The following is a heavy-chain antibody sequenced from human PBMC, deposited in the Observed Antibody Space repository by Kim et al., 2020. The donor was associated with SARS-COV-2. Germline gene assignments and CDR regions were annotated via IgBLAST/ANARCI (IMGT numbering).Heavy chain of an antibody. D-gene: IGHD4-17*01. CDR3: ARDTTHLRVKLDY. V-gene: IGHV4-34*01. J-gene: IGHJ4*01. CDR1: GGSLTGNY. CDR2: IHHSGST. Sequence: SETLSLTCAVNGGSLTGNYWNWIRQPPGKGLEWIGEIHHSGSTNYNPSLKTRVTISIDMSKNQVSLNLSSVSAADTAVYYCARDTTHLRVKLDYWGHGTL.